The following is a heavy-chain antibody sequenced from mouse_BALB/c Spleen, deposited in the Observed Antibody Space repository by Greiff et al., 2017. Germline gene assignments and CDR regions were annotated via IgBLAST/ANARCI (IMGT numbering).Heavy chain of an antibody. Sequence: DVMLVESGGGLVQPGGSRKLSCAASGFTFSSFGMHWVRQAPEKGLEWVAYISSGSSTIYYADTVKGRFTISRDNPKSTLFLQMTSLRSEDTAMYYCARGYWDYWGEGTSVTVSS. D-gene: IGHD2-14*01. V-gene: IGHV5-17*02. CDR2: ISSGSSTI. CDR1: GFTFSSFG. J-gene: IGHJ4*01. CDR3: ARGYWDY.